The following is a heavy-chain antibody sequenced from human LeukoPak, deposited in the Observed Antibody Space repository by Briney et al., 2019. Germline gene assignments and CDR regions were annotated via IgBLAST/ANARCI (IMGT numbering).Heavy chain of an antibody. CDR2: ISSSSSYI. CDR1: GFAFSSYS. J-gene: IGHJ5*02. D-gene: IGHD2-2*01. Sequence: GGSLRLSCAASGFAFSSYSMNWVRQAPGKGLEWVSSISSSSSYIYYADSVKGRFTISRDNAKNSLYLQMNSLRAEDTAVYYCARDPTVPAAIIRGGWFDPWGQGTLVTVSS. V-gene: IGHV3-21*01. CDR3: ARDPTVPAAIIRGGWFDP.